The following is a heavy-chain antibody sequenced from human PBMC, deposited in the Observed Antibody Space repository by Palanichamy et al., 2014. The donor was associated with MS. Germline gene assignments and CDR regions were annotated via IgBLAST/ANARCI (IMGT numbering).Heavy chain of an antibody. CDR1: GFTSSSYE. CDR3: VRGENHRYYGGFLH. Sequence: EVQVVESGGGLVQPGGSLRLSCAASGFTSSSYEMDWVRQAPGKGLEWVSFISSSGSTIYYADSVKGRFTISRDNAKNSLYLQMNSLRAEDTAVYYCVRGENHRYYGGFLHWGQGTLVTVSS. CDR2: ISSSGSTI. V-gene: IGHV3-48*03. J-gene: IGHJ1*01. D-gene: IGHD4-17*01.